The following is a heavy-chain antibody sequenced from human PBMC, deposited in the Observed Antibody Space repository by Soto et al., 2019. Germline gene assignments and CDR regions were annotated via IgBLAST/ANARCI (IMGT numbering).Heavy chain of an antibody. D-gene: IGHD2-15*01. CDR2: IYKSATT. V-gene: IGHV4-30-4*01. CDR1: GDSISAVDYF. CDR3: ARGRYCLTGRCFPNWFDS. J-gene: IGHJ5*01. Sequence: SETLSLTCSVSGDSISAVDYFWAWIRQPPGQALEYIGYIYKSATTYYNPSFESRVAISLDTSKSQFSLNVTSVTAADTAVYFCARGRYCLTGRCFPNWFDSWGQGTLVTVSS.